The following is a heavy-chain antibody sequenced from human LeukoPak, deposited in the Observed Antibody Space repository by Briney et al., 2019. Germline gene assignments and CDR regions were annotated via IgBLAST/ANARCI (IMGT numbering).Heavy chain of an antibody. J-gene: IGHJ5*02. CDR3: ARHFYGSWSNWFDP. CDR1: GGSISSSSYY. V-gene: IGHV4-39*01. D-gene: IGHD6-13*01. CDR2: IYYSGIT. Sequence: SETLSLXCTVSGGSISSSSYYWGWIRQPPGKGLEWIGSIYYSGITYYNPSPKSRVTISVDTSKNQFSLKLSSVTAADTAVYYCARHFYGSWSNWFDPWGQRTLVTVSS.